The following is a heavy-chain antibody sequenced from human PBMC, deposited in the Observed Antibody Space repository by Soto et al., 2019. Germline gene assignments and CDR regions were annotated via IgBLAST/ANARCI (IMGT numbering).Heavy chain of an antibody. V-gene: IGHV3-33*01. CDR3: ARGAWELLTVDY. CDR2: IWYDGSNK. Sequence: GGSLRLSCAASGFTFSSYGMHWVRQAPGKGLEWVAVIWYDGSNKYYADSVKGRFTISRDNSKNTLYLQMNSLRAEDTAVYYCARGAWELLTVDYWGQGTLVTVSS. D-gene: IGHD1-26*01. CDR1: GFTFSSYG. J-gene: IGHJ4*02.